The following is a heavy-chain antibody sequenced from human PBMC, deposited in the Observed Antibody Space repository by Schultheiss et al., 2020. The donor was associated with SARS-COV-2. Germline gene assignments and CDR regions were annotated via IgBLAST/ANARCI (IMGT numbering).Heavy chain of an antibody. J-gene: IGHJ4*02. V-gene: IGHV3-7*01. D-gene: IGHD3-3*01. CDR3: ARDWTIFGVVSTFYY. CDR2: IKQDGSEK. CDR1: GFTFSSYA. Sequence: GGSLRLSCAASGFTFSSYAMSWIRQAPGKGLEWVANIKQDGSEKYYVDSVKGRFTISRDNAKNSLYLQMNSLRAEDTAVYYCARDWTIFGVVSTFYYWGQGTLVTVSS.